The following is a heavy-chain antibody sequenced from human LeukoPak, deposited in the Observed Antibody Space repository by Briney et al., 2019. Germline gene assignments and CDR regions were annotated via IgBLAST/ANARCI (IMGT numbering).Heavy chain of an antibody. CDR2: IGTSGSTV. J-gene: IGHJ6*03. CDR1: GFTFSDYY. D-gene: IGHD5-18*01. Sequence: GGSLRLSCEASGFTFSDYYMTWVRQAPGKGLEWVSYIGTSGSTVDYADSAKGRFTISRDNAQNSMYLQMNSLRAEDTTVYYCARDRIPGAFSYGYGFSDMGVWGKGTTVTVSS. V-gene: IGHV3-11*04. CDR3: ARDRIPGAFSYGYGFSDMGV.